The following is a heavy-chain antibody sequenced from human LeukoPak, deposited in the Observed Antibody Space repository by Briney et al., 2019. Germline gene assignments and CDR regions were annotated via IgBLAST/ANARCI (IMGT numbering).Heavy chain of an antibody. D-gene: IGHD6-13*01. CDR3: ARAEEKQQLVGGSFDY. CDR1: GFTFSSYA. Sequence: PGRSLRLSCAASGFTFSSYAMHWVRQAPGEGLEWVAVISYDGSNKYYADSVKGRFTISRDNSKNTLYLQMNSLRAEDTAVYYCARAEEKQQLVGGSFDYWGQGTLVTVSS. V-gene: IGHV3-30*04. CDR2: ISYDGSNK. J-gene: IGHJ4*02.